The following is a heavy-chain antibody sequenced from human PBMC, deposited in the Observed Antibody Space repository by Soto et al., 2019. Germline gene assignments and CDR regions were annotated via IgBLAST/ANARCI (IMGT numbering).Heavy chain of an antibody. CDR3: AKDGITNYYYGMDV. V-gene: IGHV3-30*18. CDR1: GFTFSSYG. Sequence: GGSLRLSCAASGFTFSSYGMHWVRQAPGKGLEWVAVISYDGSNKYYADSVKGRFTISRDNSKNTLYLQMNSLRAEDTAVYYCAKDGITNYYYGMDVWGQGTTVTVSS. CDR2: ISYDGSNK. D-gene: IGHD3-3*01. J-gene: IGHJ6*02.